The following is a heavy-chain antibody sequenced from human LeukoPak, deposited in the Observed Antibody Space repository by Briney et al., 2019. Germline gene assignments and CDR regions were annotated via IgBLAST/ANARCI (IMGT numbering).Heavy chain of an antibody. J-gene: IGHJ4*02. CDR2: ISGSDYTT. V-gene: IGHV3-23*01. CDR3: TGSFGELSFFAH. D-gene: IGHD3-16*01. Sequence: GGSLRLSCAASGFTFTIYGMNWVRQAPGKGLEWVSGISGSDYTTYYADSVKGRFTISRDNSKNTLYLQMNGLRTEDTAVYYCTGSFGELSFFAHWGQGTLVTVSS. CDR1: GFTFTIYG.